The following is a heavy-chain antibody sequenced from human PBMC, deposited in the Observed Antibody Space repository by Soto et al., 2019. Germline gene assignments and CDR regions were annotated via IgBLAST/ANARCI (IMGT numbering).Heavy chain of an antibody. V-gene: IGHV4-59*12. J-gene: IGHJ5*02. CDR1: GGSISSYY. D-gene: IGHD6-13*01. CDR3: ARERPDGSLLDP. Sequence: PSETLSLTCTVSGGSISSYYWSWIRQPPGKGLEWIGYIYYSGSTYYNPSLKSRVTISVDTSKNQFSLKLSSVTAADTAVYYCARERPDGSLLDPWGQGTLVPVSS. CDR2: IYYSGST.